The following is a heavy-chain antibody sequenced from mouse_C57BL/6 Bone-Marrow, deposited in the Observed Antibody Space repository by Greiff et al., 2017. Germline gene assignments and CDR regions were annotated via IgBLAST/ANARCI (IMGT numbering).Heavy chain of an antibody. CDR2: IHPNSGST. D-gene: IGHD1-1*01. CDR3: ASAPITTVVATDYFDY. Sequence: VKQRPGQGLEWIGMIHPNSGSTNNNEKFKSKATLTVDKSSSTAYMQLSSLTSEDSAVYYCASAPITTVVATDYFDYWGQGTTLTVSS. V-gene: IGHV1-64*01. J-gene: IGHJ2*01.